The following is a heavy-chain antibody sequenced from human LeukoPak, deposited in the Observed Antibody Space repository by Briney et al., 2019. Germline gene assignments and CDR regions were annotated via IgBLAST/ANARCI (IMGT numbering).Heavy chain of an antibody. Sequence: GGSLRLSCAASGFTFSSYWMHWVRQAPGKGVVWVSRINSDGSSTSYADSVKGRFTISRDNAKNSLYLQMNSLRAEDTAVYYCARVDSSSSGIDYWGQGTLVTVSS. D-gene: IGHD6-6*01. V-gene: IGHV3-74*01. CDR2: INSDGSST. J-gene: IGHJ4*02. CDR1: GFTFSSYW. CDR3: ARVDSSSSGIDY.